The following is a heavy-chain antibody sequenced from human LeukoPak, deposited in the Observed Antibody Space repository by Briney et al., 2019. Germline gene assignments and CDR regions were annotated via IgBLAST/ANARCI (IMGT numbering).Heavy chain of an antibody. CDR3: ARRPRGVIIKTWFDS. J-gene: IGHJ5*01. D-gene: IGHD3-10*01. CDR2: INHSGSA. Sequence: SETLSLTCAVYDGSFSGSYCTWIRQPPGKGLEWIGEINHSGSANYNPSLKSRVTILLDTSKNQFSLNLSSVIAADTAVYYCARRPRGVIIKTWFDSWGQGTLVTVSS. V-gene: IGHV4-34*01. CDR1: DGSFSGSY.